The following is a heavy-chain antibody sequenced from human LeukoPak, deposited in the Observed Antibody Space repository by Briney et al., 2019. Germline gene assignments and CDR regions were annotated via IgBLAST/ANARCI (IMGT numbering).Heavy chain of an antibody. Sequence: PSETLSLTCTVSGGSLSSSSYYWGWIRQPPGKGLEWIGSIYYSGSTHYNPALKSRVTISVDTSKNQFSLKLSSVTAADTAVYYCARDWRGYKGYWGQGTLVTVSS. D-gene: IGHD5-12*01. CDR2: IYYSGST. CDR1: GGSLSSSSYY. J-gene: IGHJ4*02. CDR3: ARDWRGYKGY. V-gene: IGHV4-39*07.